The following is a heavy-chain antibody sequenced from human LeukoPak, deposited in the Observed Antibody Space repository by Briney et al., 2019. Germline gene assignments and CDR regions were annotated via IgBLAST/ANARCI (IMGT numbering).Heavy chain of an antibody. Sequence: PSETLSLTCTVSGGSISSYYWSWIRQPPGKGLEWIGYIYYSGSTNYNPSLKGRVTISVDTSKNQFSLKLSSVTAADTAVYYCARHNDRRGLAYWGQGTLVTVSS. D-gene: IGHD2-8*01. J-gene: IGHJ4*02. CDR2: IYYSGST. V-gene: IGHV4-59*08. CDR1: GGSISSYY. CDR3: ARHNDRRGLAY.